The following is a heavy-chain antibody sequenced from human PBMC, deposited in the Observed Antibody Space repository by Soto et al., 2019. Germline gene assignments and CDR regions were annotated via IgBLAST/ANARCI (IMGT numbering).Heavy chain of an antibody. Sequence: EASVKVSCKASGYTFTSYGISWVRQAPGQGLEWMGWISAYNGNTNYAQKLQGRVTMTTDTSTSTAYMELRSLRSDDTAVYYCARDHGVYCSSTSCSKGRAFDIWGQGTMVTVSS. CDR3: ARDHGVYCSSTSCSKGRAFDI. D-gene: IGHD2-2*01. J-gene: IGHJ3*02. CDR1: GYTFTSYG. V-gene: IGHV1-18*04. CDR2: ISAYNGNT.